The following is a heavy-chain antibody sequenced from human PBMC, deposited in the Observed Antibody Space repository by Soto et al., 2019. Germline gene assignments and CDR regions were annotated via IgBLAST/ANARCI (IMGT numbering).Heavy chain of an antibody. CDR2: ISHSGSP. CDR3: ARLVGATYCDL. J-gene: IGHJ4*02. CDR1: CASFSSSNW. D-gene: IGHD1-26*01. V-gene: IGHV4-4*02. Sequence: SETLSLTCAVSCASFSSSNWWSWVRQSPGKGLEWIAEISHSGSPNYNPSLKSRVTISIDTSTNQFSLNLRSVTAADTAVYYCARLVGATYCDLWGQGALVTVSS.